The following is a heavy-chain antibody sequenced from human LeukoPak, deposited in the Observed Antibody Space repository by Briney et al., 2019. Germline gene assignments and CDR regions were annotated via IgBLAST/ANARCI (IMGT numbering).Heavy chain of an antibody. Sequence: SETLSPTPALNGASSTVSYCSWIRQPPRMGLEWIGQVSPRGSTNSNPSLKSRVTISVATSQNRLSLKVTSVTAADTAVYYCASHGGYSFFNWGQGTLVTVSS. CDR2: VSPRGST. J-gene: IGHJ4*02. CDR3: ASHGGYSFFN. D-gene: IGHD3-22*01. V-gene: IGHV4-34*01. CDR1: GASSTVSY.